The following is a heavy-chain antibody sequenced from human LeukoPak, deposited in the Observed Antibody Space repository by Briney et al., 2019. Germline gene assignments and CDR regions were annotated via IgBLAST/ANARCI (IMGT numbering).Heavy chain of an antibody. CDR3: AKGGDLEWLVHAFDI. CDR1: GFTFTIYG. Sequence: GGSLRLSRAASGFTFTIYGISCVRDAPGKGREWGSAISGSGGSTYYADSAKGRFTISRDNSKNPVYLQMNRLRAEGTAVYYCAKGGDLEWLVHAFDIWGQGTMVTVSS. J-gene: IGHJ3*02. V-gene: IGHV3-23*01. D-gene: IGHD6-19*01. CDR2: ISGSGGST.